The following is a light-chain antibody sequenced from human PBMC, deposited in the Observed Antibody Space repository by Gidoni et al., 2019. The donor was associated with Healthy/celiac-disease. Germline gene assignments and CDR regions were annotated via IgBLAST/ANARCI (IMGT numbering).Light chain of an antibody. CDR3: GTWDSSLSAWV. CDR2: ENN. J-gene: IGLJ3*02. Sequence: SVLTQPPSVSAAPGQKVTISCSGSSSNIGNNYVSWYKQLPGTAPKLLIYENNKRPSGIPDRFSGSKSGTSATLGITGLQTGDEADYYCGTWDSSLSAWVFGGGTKLTVL. V-gene: IGLV1-51*02. CDR1: SSNIGNNY.